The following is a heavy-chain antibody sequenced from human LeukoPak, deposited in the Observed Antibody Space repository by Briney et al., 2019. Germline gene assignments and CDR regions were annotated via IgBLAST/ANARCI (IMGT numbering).Heavy chain of an antibody. Sequence: PGGSLRLSCAASGFTVSSNYMSWVRQAPGKGLEWVSVIYSGGSTYYADSVKGGFTISRDNSKNTLYLQMNSLRAEDTAVYYCAREAHSSSWFDYWGQGTLVTVSS. D-gene: IGHD6-13*01. CDR2: IYSGGST. CDR1: GFTVSSNY. J-gene: IGHJ4*02. CDR3: AREAHSSSWFDY. V-gene: IGHV3-66*01.